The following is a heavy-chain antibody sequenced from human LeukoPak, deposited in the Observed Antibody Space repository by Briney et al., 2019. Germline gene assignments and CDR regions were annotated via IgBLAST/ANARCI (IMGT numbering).Heavy chain of an antibody. J-gene: IGHJ4*02. D-gene: IGHD1-26*01. V-gene: IGHV5-51*01. Sequence: GESLKISCKGSGYNFTNFWIGWVRQMSGKGLEWMGIIYPGDSDTKYSPSSQGHVTISADKSISTAYLQWSSLRASDTAMYYCARQPYSGSPPGDYWGQGTLVTVSS. CDR3: ARQPYSGSPPGDY. CDR2: IYPGDSDT. CDR1: GYNFTNFW.